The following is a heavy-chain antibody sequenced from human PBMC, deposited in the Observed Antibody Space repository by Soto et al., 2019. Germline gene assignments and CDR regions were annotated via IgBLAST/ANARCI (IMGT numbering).Heavy chain of an antibody. CDR2: INSDGSKT. CDR3: ATGATHSYNWLDA. CDR1: GFTFSTFW. Sequence: EVQLVESGGTLVQPGGSLRLSCAASGFTFSTFWMHWVRQAPGKGLVWVSRINSDGSKTTYADSVKGRFTISRDNAKNTVYLQMNSLRAEDTAVYYCATGATHSYNWLDAWGQGTLVTVSS. V-gene: IGHV3-74*01. J-gene: IGHJ5*02. D-gene: IGHD5-12*01.